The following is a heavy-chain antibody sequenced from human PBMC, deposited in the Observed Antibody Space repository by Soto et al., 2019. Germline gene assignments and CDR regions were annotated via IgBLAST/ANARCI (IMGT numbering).Heavy chain of an antibody. CDR2: ISDDGDST. CDR1: GFTFSDNA. V-gene: IGHV3-23*01. D-gene: IGHD2-2*01. Sequence: EVQLLESGGGLVQPGGSLRLSCGASGFTFSDNAMTWVRQAPGKGLEWVSSISDDGDSTYYADSVKGRFAVSRDSSKTTLFLHMNSLGAEATAVYYCSKSLSTAVNYGLDVWGQGTSVTVSS. J-gene: IGHJ6*02. CDR3: SKSLSTAVNYGLDV.